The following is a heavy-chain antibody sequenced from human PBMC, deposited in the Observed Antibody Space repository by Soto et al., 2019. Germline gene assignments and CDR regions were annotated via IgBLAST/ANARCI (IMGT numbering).Heavy chain of an antibody. CDR3: ARGTEAGTFGY. J-gene: IGHJ4*02. V-gene: IGHV4-34*01. CDR1: GGSFSGYY. D-gene: IGHD6-13*01. Sequence: QVQLQQWGAGLLKPSETLSLTCAVYGGSFSGYYWSWIRQPPGKGLEWIGEINHSGSTNYNPSLKSRVTISVDTPKNQLSLKLSSVTAADTAVYYCARGTEAGTFGYWGQGTLVTVSS. CDR2: INHSGST.